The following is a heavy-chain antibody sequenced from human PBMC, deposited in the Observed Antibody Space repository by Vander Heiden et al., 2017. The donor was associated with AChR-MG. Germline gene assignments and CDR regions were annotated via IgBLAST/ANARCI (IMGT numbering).Heavy chain of an antibody. CDR3: ARIVATIFGWFDP. J-gene: IGHJ5*02. V-gene: IGHV4-31*03. CDR2: IYYSGST. CDR1: GGSTSSGGYY. Sequence: QVQLQESGPGLVKPSQTLSLTCTVPGGSTSSGGYYWSWIRQHPGKGLEWIGYIYYSGSTYYNPSLKSRVTISVDTSKNQFSLKLSSVTAADTAVYYCARIVATIFGWFDPWGQGTLVTVSS. D-gene: IGHD5-12*01.